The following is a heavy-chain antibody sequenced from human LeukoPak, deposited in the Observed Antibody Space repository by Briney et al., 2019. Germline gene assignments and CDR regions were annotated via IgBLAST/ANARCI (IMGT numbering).Heavy chain of an antibody. CDR3: ARGGVRGGPGYYYGMDV. Sequence: GGSLRLSCAASGFTFSAYWMHWVRQVPGKGLVWVSRLSNDGSYTSYADSVRGRFTISRDNAKNTLFLQMNSLRAEDTAVYYCARGGVRGGPGYYYGMDVWGQGTTVTVSS. J-gene: IGHJ6*02. CDR2: LSNDGSYT. CDR1: GFTFSAYW. D-gene: IGHD3-10*01. V-gene: IGHV3-74*01.